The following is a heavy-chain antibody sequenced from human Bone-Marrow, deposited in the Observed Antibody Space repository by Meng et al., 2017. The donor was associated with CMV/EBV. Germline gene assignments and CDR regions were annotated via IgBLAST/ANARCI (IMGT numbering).Heavy chain of an antibody. J-gene: IGHJ4*02. V-gene: IGHV4-34*01. CDR1: GGSFSGYY. CDR2: INHSGST. CDR3: AREAAHAVGFDY. Sequence: SETLSLTCAVYGGSFSGYYWSWIRQPPGKGLEWIGEINHSGSTNYNPSLKSRVTISVDTSKNQFSLKLSSVTAADTAVYYCAREAAHAVGFDYWGQGTLVTVYS. D-gene: IGHD6-6*01.